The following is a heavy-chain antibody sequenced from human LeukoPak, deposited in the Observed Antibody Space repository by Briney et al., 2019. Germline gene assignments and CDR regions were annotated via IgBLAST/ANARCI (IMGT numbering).Heavy chain of an antibody. J-gene: IGHJ6*03. CDR1: GYTFTGYY. CDR3: ALGVTVYYYMDV. CDR2: MNPNSGNT. D-gene: IGHD3-16*01. V-gene: IGHV1-8*02. Sequence: GASVKVSCKASGYTFTGYYMHWVRQATGQGLEWMGWMNPNSGNTGYAQKFQGRVTMTRNTSISTAYMELSSLRSEDTAVYYCALGVTVYYYMDVWGKGTTVTVSS.